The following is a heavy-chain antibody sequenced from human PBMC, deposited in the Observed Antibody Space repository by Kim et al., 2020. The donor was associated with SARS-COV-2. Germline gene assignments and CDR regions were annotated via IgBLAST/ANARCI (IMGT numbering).Heavy chain of an antibody. CDR2: INPNSGGT. V-gene: IGHV1-2*02. CDR3: AREKRSGYYDILTGTGGLFDP. J-gene: IGHJ5*02. Sequence: ASVKVSCKASGYTFTGYYMHWVRQAPGQGLEWMGWINPNSGGTNYAQKFQGRVTMTRDTSISTAYMELSRLRSDDTAVYYCAREKRSGYYDILTGTGGLFDPWGQGTLVTVSS. D-gene: IGHD3-9*01. CDR1: GYTFTGYY.